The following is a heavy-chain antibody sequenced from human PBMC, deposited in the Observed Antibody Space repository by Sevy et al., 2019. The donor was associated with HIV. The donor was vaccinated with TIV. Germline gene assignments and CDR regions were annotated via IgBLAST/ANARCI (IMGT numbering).Heavy chain of an antibody. CDR1: GFTFSAYS. J-gene: IGHJ5*01. CDR2: ISSSSGTI. V-gene: IGHV3-48*01. Sequence: SLRLSCAASGFTFSAYSMNWVRQAPGKGLEWVSYISSSSGTIYYADSVKGQFTISRDNAKSSLYLQMNGLRAEDTAVYYCARAGGDCYSKNECWFVSWGQGTLVTVSS. D-gene: IGHD2-21*01. CDR3: ARAGGDCYSKNECWFVS.